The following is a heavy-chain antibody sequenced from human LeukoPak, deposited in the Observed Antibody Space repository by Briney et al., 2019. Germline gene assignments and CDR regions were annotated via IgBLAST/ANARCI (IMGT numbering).Heavy chain of an antibody. Sequence: GGSLRLSCAASGFTFSSYSMNGVRDAPGEGLGWVSGISWNSRSIGYADSVKGRFTISRDNATNSLYPQMNSLRAEDTAVYYCARDLAATPLDWFDPWGQGTLVTVSS. CDR1: GFTFSSYS. CDR3: ARDLAATPLDWFDP. J-gene: IGHJ5*02. D-gene: IGHD2-15*01. CDR2: ISWNSRSI. V-gene: IGHV3-48*04.